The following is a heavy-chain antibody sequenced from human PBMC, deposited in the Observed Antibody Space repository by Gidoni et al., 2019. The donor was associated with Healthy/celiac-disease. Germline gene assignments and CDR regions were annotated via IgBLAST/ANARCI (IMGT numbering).Heavy chain of an antibody. CDR2: ISWNSGSI. J-gene: IGHJ2*01. V-gene: IGHV3-9*01. Sequence: EVQLVESGGGLVQPGRSRRLSCAASGFIFDDYAMQWVRQAPGKGLEWVSGISWNSGSIGYADSVKGRFTISRDNAKNSLYLQMNSLRAEDTALYYCAKGSSGDYVYFDLWGRGTLVTVSS. D-gene: IGHD4-17*01. CDR1: GFIFDDYA. CDR3: AKGSSGDYVYFDL.